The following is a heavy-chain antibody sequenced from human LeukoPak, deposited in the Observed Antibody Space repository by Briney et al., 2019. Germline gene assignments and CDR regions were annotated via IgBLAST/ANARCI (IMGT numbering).Heavy chain of an antibody. CDR2: INPNSGGT. CDR3: ARGQWLVMDWFDP. D-gene: IGHD6-19*01. V-gene: IGHV1-2*02. Sequence: ASVKVSCKASGYTFTAYYMHWVRQAPGQGLEWMGWINPNSGGTNYAQKFQGRVTMTRDTSISSAYMELSRLRSDDTAVYYCARGQWLVMDWFDPWGQGTLVTVSS. CDR1: GYTFTAYY. J-gene: IGHJ5*02.